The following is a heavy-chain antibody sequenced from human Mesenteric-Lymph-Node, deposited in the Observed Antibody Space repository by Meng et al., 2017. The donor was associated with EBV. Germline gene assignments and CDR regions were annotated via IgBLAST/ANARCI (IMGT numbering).Heavy chain of an antibody. CDR3: ARDLVVAATPDIWWFDP. J-gene: IGHJ5*02. D-gene: IGHD2-15*01. Sequence: LQLQESGPGLVKPSETLSLTCTVSGGSISSSSYYWGWIRQPPGKGLEWIGSIYYSGSTYYNPSLKSRVTISVDTSKNQFSLKLSSVTAADTAVYYCARDLVVAATPDIWWFDPWGQGTLVTVSS. V-gene: IGHV4-39*07. CDR2: IYYSGST. CDR1: GGSISSSSYY.